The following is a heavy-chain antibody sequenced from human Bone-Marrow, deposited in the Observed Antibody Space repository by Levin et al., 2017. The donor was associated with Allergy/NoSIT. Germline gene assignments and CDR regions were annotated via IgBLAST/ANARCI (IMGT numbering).Heavy chain of an antibody. J-gene: IGHJ4*02. CDR1: GGSISPSY. V-gene: IGHV4-59*01. Sequence: SETLSLTCTVSGGSISPSYWSWIRQPPGKGLEWIGYMYYSGSSGSTNNNPSLKSRVTISVATSKNQFSLKLNSVTAADTAVYFWARLSYYGTSRYSYTGWYYFACWGQGTLVTVSS. CDR3: ARLSYYGTSRYSYTGWYYFAC. D-gene: IGHD3-22*01. CDR2: MYYSGSSGST.